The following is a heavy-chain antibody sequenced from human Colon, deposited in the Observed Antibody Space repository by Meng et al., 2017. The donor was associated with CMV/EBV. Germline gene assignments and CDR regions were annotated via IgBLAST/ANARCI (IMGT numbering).Heavy chain of an antibody. Sequence: GGSLRLSCAASGFSFSSYAMSWVRQAPGKGLEWVAEIYSGGTAASYADSVKGRFTVSRDNSKNTVHLQMTNLRSDDTAVYYCAKHIVASISEDGLGTWGQGTLVTVSS. CDR3: AKHIVASISEDGLGT. V-gene: IGHV3-23*03. CDR1: GFSFSSYA. CDR2: IYSGGTAA. D-gene: IGHD5-12*01. J-gene: IGHJ1*01.